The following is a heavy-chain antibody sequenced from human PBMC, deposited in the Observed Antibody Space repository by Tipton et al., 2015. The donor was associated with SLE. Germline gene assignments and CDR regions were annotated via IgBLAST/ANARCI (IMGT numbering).Heavy chain of an antibody. D-gene: IGHD5-24*01. CDR3: ARGRDGYNLYYFDN. J-gene: IGHJ4*02. Sequence: TLSLTCTVSGDSISSHYWSWIRQPPGKGLEWIGYIYYSGSTNYNPSLKSRLTMSLDTSKNQFSLKLSSLTAADTAVYYCARGRDGYNLYYFDNWGQGTLVTVSS. CDR2: IYYSGST. CDR1: GDSISSHY. V-gene: IGHV4-59*11.